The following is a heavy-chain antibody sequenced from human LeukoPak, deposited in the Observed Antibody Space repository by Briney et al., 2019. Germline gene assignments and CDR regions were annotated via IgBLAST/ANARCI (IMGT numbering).Heavy chain of an antibody. J-gene: IGHJ5*02. CDR1: GFTFSSYA. CDR3: AGSIAAAGIGFDP. D-gene: IGHD6-13*01. V-gene: IGHV3-30-3*01. Sequence: GGSLRLSCAASGFTFSSYAMHWVRQAPGKGLEWVAVISYDGSNKYYADSVKGRFTISRDNSKNTLYLQMNSLRAEDTAVYYCAGSIAAAGIGFDPWGQGTLVTVSS. CDR2: ISYDGSNK.